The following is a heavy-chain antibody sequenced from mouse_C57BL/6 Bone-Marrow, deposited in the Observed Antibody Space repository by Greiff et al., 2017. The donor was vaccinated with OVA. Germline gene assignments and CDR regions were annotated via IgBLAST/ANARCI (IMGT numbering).Heavy chain of an antibody. CDR1: GFSFNTYA. D-gene: IGHD3-2*02. CDR2: IRSKSNNYAT. Sequence: EVMLVESGGGLVQPKGSLKLSCAASGFSFNTYAMNWVRQAPGKGLEWVARIRSKSNNYATYYADSVKDRFTISRDDSESMLYLQMNNLKTEDTAMYYCVRGGHGAQAPYFDYWGQGTTLTVSS. J-gene: IGHJ2*01. CDR3: VRGGHGAQAPYFDY. V-gene: IGHV10-1*01.